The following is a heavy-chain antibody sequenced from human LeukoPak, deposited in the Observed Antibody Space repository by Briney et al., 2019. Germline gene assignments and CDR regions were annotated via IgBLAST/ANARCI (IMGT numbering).Heavy chain of an antibody. CDR3: VRDFRCSCSSFPVTNY. CDR1: GFTFRSYA. Sequence: GGSLRLSCTASGFTFRSYAMSWVRQAPGKGLDWVSGVNEPGVYTYYADSVKGRFTISRDNSENTLYLQMNSLRVEDTAVYYCVRDFRCSCSSFPVTNYWGQGTLVTVSS. CDR2: VNEPGVYT. D-gene: IGHD2-15*01. V-gene: IGHV3-23*01. J-gene: IGHJ4*02.